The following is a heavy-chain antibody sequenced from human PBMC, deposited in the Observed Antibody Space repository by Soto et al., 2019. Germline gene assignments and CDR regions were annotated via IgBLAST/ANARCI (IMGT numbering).Heavy chain of an antibody. D-gene: IGHD1-7*01. CDR1: GFTFSSYA. CDR3: ARRELPPEYFHH. Sequence: GGSLRLSCAASGFTFSSYAMSWVRQAPGKGLEWVSAISGSGGSTYYADSVKGRFTISRDKSISTAYLQWSSLKASDTAMYYCARRELPPEYFHHWGQGTLVTVSS. CDR2: ISGSGGST. V-gene: IGHV3-23*01. J-gene: IGHJ1*01.